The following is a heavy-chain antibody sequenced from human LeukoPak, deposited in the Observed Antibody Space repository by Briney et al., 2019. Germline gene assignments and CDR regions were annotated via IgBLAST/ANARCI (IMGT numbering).Heavy chain of an antibody. J-gene: IGHJ4*02. CDR3: ARYRRYYYDSSGYFPY. D-gene: IGHD3-22*01. Sequence: GESLKISCKGSGYSFTTYWIAWVRQMPGKGLEWMGIIYPGDSDTRYSPSFQGQVTISADKSISTAYLQWSSLKASDTAMYYCARYRRYYYDSSGYFPYWGQGTLVTVSS. CDR2: IYPGDSDT. V-gene: IGHV5-51*01. CDR1: GYSFTTYW.